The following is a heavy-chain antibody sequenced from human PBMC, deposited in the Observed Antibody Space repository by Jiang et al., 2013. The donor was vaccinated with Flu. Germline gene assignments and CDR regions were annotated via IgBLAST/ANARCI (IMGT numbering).Heavy chain of an antibody. D-gene: IGHD5-12*01. Sequence: TVSGGSISSSSYYWGWIRQPPGKGLEWIGSIYYSGSTYYNPSLKSRVTISVDTSKNQFSLKLSSVTAADTAVYYCARRSYSGYLFDYWGQGTLVTVSS. V-gene: IGHV4-39*01. CDR2: IYYSGST. J-gene: IGHJ4*02. CDR1: GGSISSSSYY. CDR3: ARRSYSGYLFDY.